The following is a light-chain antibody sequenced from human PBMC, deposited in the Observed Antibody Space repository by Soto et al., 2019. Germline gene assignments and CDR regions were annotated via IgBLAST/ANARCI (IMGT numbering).Light chain of an antibody. CDR3: QHRANLWT. Sequence: EIVMTQSPATLSVSPGERATLSCRASQSVSSNLAWYQQKPGQAPRLLIYDASNRASGIPARFSGSGSGTDFTLTISSLEPEDSAVYYCQHRANLWTFGQGTKVDIK. CDR1: QSVSSN. J-gene: IGKJ1*01. V-gene: IGKV3-11*01. CDR2: DAS.